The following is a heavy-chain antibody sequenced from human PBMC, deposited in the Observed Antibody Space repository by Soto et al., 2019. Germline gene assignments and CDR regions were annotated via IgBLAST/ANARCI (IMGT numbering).Heavy chain of an antibody. Sequence: QVQLVQSGAEVKKPGSSVKVSCKASGGTFSSYAISWVRQAPGQGLEWMGGIIPIFGTANYAQKFQGRVTITADESTSTAYMGLSSLRSEDTAVYYCARAGGSGYDYGYYYGMDVWGQGTTVTVSS. CDR2: IIPIFGTA. J-gene: IGHJ6*02. CDR1: GGTFSSYA. D-gene: IGHD5-12*01. CDR3: ARAGGSGYDYGYYYGMDV. V-gene: IGHV1-69*01.